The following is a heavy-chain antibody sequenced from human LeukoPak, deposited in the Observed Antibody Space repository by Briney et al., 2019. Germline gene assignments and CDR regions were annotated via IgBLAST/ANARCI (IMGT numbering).Heavy chain of an antibody. J-gene: IGHJ4*02. CDR3: TTDPRNEYYFDY. Sequence: GGSLRLSCAASGFTFSNAWMSWVRQAPGKGLEWLGRIKSKTDGGTTDYAAPVKGKFTISRDDSKNMLYLQMNSLNTADTAVYYCTTDPRNEYYFDYWGQGTLVTVSS. CDR1: GFTFSNAW. V-gene: IGHV3-15*01. CDR2: IKSKTDGGTT. D-gene: IGHD1-1*01.